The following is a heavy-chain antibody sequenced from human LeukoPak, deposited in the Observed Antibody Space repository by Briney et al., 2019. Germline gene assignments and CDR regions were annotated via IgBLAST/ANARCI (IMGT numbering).Heavy chain of an antibody. V-gene: IGHV3-7*03. Sequence: GGSLRLSCAASGFTFSSYWMSWVRQAPGKGLEWVANIKQDGSEKYYVDSVKGRFTISRDNAKNSLYLQMNSLRAEDTALYYCAKTLRTLAVAAPFDYWGQGTLVTVSS. CDR1: GFTFSSYW. D-gene: IGHD6-19*01. CDR3: AKTLRTLAVAAPFDY. J-gene: IGHJ4*02. CDR2: IKQDGSEK.